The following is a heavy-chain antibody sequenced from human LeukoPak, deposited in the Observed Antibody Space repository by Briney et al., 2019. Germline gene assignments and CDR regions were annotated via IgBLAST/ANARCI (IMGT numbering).Heavy chain of an antibody. CDR1: GFTFNDYG. CDR2: IGYAGDT. CDR3: ARGSSGHLDAFDI. V-gene: IGHV3-13*01. Sequence: GGSLRLSCAASGFTFNDYGMHWVRQGTGKGLDWVSVIGYAGDTDYSVSVKGRFTISREVAKKSLYLQMNSLRAGDTAVYYCARGSSGHLDAFDIWGQGTVVTVSS. J-gene: IGHJ3*02. D-gene: IGHD2-15*01.